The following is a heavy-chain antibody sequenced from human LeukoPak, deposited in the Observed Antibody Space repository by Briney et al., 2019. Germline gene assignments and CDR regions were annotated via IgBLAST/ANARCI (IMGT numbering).Heavy chain of an antibody. D-gene: IGHD6-19*01. CDR3: AKARARGWYLSGTSMDV. V-gene: IGHV3-23*01. CDR1: GFTFSSYA. J-gene: IGHJ6*03. CDR2: ISGSGGST. Sequence: PGGSLRLSCAASGFTFSSYAMSLVRQAPGKGLEWVSAISGSGGSTYYADSVKGRFTISRDNSKNTLYLQVNSLRAEDTAVYYCAKARARGWYLSGTSMDVWGKGTTVTVSS.